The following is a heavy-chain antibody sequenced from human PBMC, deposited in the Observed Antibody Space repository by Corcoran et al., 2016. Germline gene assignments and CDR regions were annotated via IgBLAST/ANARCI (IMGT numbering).Heavy chain of an antibody. CDR3: ARKFTTWLGENWFDP. V-gene: IGHV3-11*01. D-gene: IGHD3-10*01. CDR1: GFTFSDSY. J-gene: IGHJ5*02. CDR2: ISSSGSTI. Sequence: QVQLVESGGGLVKPGGSLRLSCAASGFTFSDSYMSWIRQAPGKGLEWVSSISSSGSTIYYSDSVKGRFTISRDNAKNSLYLQMNSLSAEDTAVYYCARKFTTWLGENWFDPWGQGTLVTVSS.